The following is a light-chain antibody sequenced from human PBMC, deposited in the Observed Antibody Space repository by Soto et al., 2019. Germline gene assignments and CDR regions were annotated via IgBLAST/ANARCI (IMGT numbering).Light chain of an antibody. CDR1: QTISSNY. V-gene: IGKV3-20*01. J-gene: IGKJ1*01. CDR2: DAS. Sequence: ENVLTQSPGTLSLSPGDRATLSCRATQTISSNYFAWYQQKPGQAPRLLIYDASSRATGIPDRFSGSGSGTDFTLTISRLEPEDFAVYYCQQYVALPWTFGQGTTVEIK. CDR3: QQYVALPWT.